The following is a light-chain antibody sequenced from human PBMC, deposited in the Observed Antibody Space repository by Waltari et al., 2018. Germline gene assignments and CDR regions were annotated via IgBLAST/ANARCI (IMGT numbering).Light chain of an antibody. J-gene: IGKJ3*01. Sequence: DIQMTQSPSSLSASVGDRVTITCRASQGISNWLAWYQQKPGKAPKLLIYRASNLETGVPSRFSGSGSGTDFTLTSVSFQPEDISTYYCEQHDNAPFTFGPGTKLDIK. CDR2: RAS. CDR1: QGISNW. V-gene: IGKV1-33*01. CDR3: EQHDNAPFT.